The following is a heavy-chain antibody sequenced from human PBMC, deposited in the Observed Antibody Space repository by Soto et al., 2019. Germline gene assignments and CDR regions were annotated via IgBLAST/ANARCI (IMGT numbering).Heavy chain of an antibody. CDR3: ARDGSGSRSRASPMDV. CDR1: GDTFSSYA. V-gene: IGHV1-69*01. CDR2: IIPIFGTA. Sequence: QVQLVQSGAEVKKPGSSVKVSCKASGDTFSSYAISWVRQAPGQGLEWMGGIIPIFGTANYAQKFQGRVTITAAESTSTAYMELSSLRSEDTAVYYCARDGSGSRSRASPMDVWGQGTKVTVSS. D-gene: IGHD3-22*01. J-gene: IGHJ6*02.